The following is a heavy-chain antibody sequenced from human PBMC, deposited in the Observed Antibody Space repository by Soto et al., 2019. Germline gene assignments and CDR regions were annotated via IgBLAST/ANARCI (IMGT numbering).Heavy chain of an antibody. CDR1: TGAFVNNA. V-gene: IGHV1-69*18. CDR2: IVPMFGTT. D-gene: IGHD6-19*01. Sequence: QVQLVQSGAEVKKTGSSVRVSCKASTGAFVNNAITWVRQAPGQGLELVGTIVPMFGTTHYAQKFHGRVTFTADESTRTAFMELSGLRFDDTAVYDCAGVALAGDLLGGVDSWGQGTL. CDR3: AGVALAGDLLGGVDS. J-gene: IGHJ4*02.